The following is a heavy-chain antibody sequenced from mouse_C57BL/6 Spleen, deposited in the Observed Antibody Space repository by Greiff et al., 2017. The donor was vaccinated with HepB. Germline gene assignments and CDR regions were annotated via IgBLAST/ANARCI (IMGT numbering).Heavy chain of an antibody. D-gene: IGHD2-1*01. V-gene: IGHV1-82*01. CDR1: GYAFSSSW. CDR3: ARFGNYGYFDV. Sequence: VQLQQSGPELVKPGASVKISCKASGYAFSSSWMNWVKQRPGTGLEWIGRIYPGDGDTNYNGKFKGKATLTADKSYSTAYMQLSSLTSEDSAVYFCARFGNYGYFDVWGTGTTVTVSS. J-gene: IGHJ1*03. CDR2: IYPGDGDT.